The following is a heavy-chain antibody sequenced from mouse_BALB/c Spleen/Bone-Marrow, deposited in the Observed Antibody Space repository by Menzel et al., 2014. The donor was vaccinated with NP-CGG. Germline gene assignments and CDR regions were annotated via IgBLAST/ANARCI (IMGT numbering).Heavy chain of an antibody. J-gene: IGHJ1*02. V-gene: IGHV5-12*02. CDR3: ARQGYYGSSYWFFDV. Sequence: EVMLVESGGVLVQPGGSLKLSCATSGFTFSDYYMYWVRQTPEKRLEWVAHISDGGGSTYYPDHIKGRFTISRDNAKNTLYLQMSRLKSEDTAMYYGARQGYYGSSYWFFDVWGAGTTVTGSS. D-gene: IGHD1-1*01. CDR1: GFTFSDYY. CDR2: ISDGGGST.